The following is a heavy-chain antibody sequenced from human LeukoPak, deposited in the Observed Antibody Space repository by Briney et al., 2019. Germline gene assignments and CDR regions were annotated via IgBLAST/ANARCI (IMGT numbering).Heavy chain of an antibody. Sequence: GGSLRLSCVVSGLTFSSYSMSWVRQAPGRGLEWVSGIRASGGDTWYPDSVKGRFTISRDNSKNTLFLQMNSLRVEDTAIYYCAKDAAGPEYWGQGTRVTVSS. CDR2: IRASGGDT. CDR3: AKDAAGPEY. V-gene: IGHV3-23*01. J-gene: IGHJ4*02. D-gene: IGHD6-13*01. CDR1: GLTFSSYS.